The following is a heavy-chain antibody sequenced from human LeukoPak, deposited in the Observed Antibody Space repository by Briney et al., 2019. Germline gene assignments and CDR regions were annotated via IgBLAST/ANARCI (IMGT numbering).Heavy chain of an antibody. D-gene: IGHD1-26*01. V-gene: IGHV4-4*07. J-gene: IGHJ2*01. CDR3: ARDRQSGSYPLYWYFDL. CDR1: GGSTSSYY. CDR2: IYTSGST. Sequence: SETLSLTCTVSGGSTSSYYWSWIRQRAGKGLEWIGRIYTSGSTNYNPSLKSRVTMSADTSKNQFSLKLSSGTAADTAVYYCARDRQSGSYPLYWYFDLWGRGTLVTVSS.